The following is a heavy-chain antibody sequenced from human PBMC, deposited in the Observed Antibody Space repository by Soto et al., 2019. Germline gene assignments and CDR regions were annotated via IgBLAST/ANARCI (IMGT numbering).Heavy chain of an antibody. J-gene: IGHJ5*02. Sequence: QVQLVQSGAEVKKPGASVKVSCKASGYTFTSYGISWVRQAPGQGLEWMGWISAYNGNTNYAQKLQGRVTMTTDTSTSTAYMELRSLRSDDTVVYYCARVPSVVVADNWFDPWGQGTLVTVSS. CDR3: ARVPSVVVADNWFDP. CDR2: ISAYNGNT. V-gene: IGHV1-18*01. CDR1: GYTFTSYG. D-gene: IGHD2-15*01.